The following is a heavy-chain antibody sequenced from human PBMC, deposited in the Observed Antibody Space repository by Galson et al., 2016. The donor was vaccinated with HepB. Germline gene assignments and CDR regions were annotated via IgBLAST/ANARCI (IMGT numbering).Heavy chain of an antibody. J-gene: IGHJ4*02. Sequence: SVRVSCKASGGAFSTYSVTWVRQAPGQGLEWMGLIIPILGVADYGQRFHDRVIITADTSTKTAYMEIGGLTYEDTDVYYCAHVGETADRYHFDFWGQGTLVSVS. CDR3: AHVGETADRYHFDF. V-gene: IGHV1-69*10. D-gene: IGHD3-10*01. CDR1: GGAFSTYS. CDR2: IIPILGVA.